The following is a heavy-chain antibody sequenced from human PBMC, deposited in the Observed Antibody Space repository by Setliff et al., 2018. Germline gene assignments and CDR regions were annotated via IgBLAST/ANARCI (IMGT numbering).Heavy chain of an antibody. Sequence: SETLSLTCTVSGGSISSGSYYWSWIRQPAGKGLEWIGRIYTSGSTNHNPSLKSRVTISIDTSKNQFSLKLSSVTAADTAVYYCARDFDSSGNFDYWGQGTLVTVSS. V-gene: IGHV4-61*02. CDR1: GGSISSGSYY. CDR3: ARDFDSSGNFDY. CDR2: IYTSGST. J-gene: IGHJ4*02. D-gene: IGHD3-22*01.